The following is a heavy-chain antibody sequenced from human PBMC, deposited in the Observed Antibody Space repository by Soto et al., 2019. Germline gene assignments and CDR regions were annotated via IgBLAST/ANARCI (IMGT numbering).Heavy chain of an antibody. CDR1: GYTFTSTY. D-gene: IGHD3-16*01. CDR3: ASNMIQKSPFDY. J-gene: IGHJ4*01. V-gene: IGHV1-46*01. Sequence: ASVKVSCKASGYTFTSTYMHWVRQAPGQGLEWMGVIDPNGGRTIYAEKFQGRLTLTRDTSTATDYMQLSSLRPEDTAVYYCASNMIQKSPFDYWG. CDR2: IDPNGGRT.